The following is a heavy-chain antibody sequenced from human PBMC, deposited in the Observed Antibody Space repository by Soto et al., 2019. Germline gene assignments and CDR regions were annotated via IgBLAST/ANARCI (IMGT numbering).Heavy chain of an antibody. D-gene: IGHD3-3*01. CDR1: GYTFTGYY. CDR2: INTISGGT. V-gene: IGHV1-2*02. Sequence: QVQLVQSGAEVKKPGASVKVSCKASGYTFTGYYMHWVRQAPGHGLEWMGWINTISGGTNYAQKFQGRVTVTRDTSISTAYMELSGLRSDDTAIYYCARVGSLSRGVFWSGYPQPNDYWGQGTLVTVSS. J-gene: IGHJ4*02. CDR3: ARVGSLSRGVFWSGYPQPNDY.